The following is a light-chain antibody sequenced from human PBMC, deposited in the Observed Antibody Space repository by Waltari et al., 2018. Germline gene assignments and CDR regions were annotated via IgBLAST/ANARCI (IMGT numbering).Light chain of an antibody. V-gene: IGLV2-14*01. CDR3: SSDTRSSTFL. CDR2: DVN. CDR1: SSDVGDYNY. J-gene: IGLJ3*02. Sequence: QSALTQPASVSASPGQSISISCTETSSDVGDYNYVSWYQQHPGKAPKLIIYDVNKGPPGVSNRFSASKSGNTASLTISGLQPEDEADYYCSSDTRSSTFLFGGGTKLTVL.